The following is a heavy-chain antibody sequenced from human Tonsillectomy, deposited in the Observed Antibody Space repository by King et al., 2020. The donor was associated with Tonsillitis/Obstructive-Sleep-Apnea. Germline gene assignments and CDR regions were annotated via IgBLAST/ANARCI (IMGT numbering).Heavy chain of an antibody. D-gene: IGHD1-14*01. Sequence: QLVQSGAEVKTPGASVKVSCKASGYTFTWYYIHWVRQARGQGLGWMGIINPSSGVTRYAQKFQARVTMTTDTSASTVYLELSSLRSEDTAVYYCARDDVVGRYIDSWGQGTLVTVSS. CDR1: GYTFTWYY. V-gene: IGHV1-46*01. CDR2: INPSSGVT. J-gene: IGHJ4*02. CDR3: ARDDVVGRYIDS.